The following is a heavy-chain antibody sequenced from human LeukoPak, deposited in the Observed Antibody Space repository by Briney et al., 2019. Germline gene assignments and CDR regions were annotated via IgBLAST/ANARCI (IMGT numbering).Heavy chain of an antibody. J-gene: IGHJ6*02. D-gene: IGHD5-24*01. V-gene: IGHV1-3*01. CDR3: ARDGMATISGYYYGMDV. Sequence: ASVKVSCKASGYTFTIYAMHWVRQAPGQRLEWMGWINAGNGNTKYSQKFQGRVTITRDTSASTAYMELNSMRSEDTAAYYCARDGMATISGYYYGMDVWGQGTTVTVSS. CDR2: INAGNGNT. CDR1: GYTFTIYA.